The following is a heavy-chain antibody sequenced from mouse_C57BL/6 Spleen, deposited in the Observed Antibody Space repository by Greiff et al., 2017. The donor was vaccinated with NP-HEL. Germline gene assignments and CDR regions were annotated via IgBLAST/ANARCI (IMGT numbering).Heavy chain of an antibody. V-gene: IGHV1-26*01. Sequence: EVQLQQSGPELVKPGASVKISCKASGYTFTDYYMNWVKQSHGKSLEWIGDINPNNGGTSYNQKFKGKATLTVDKSSSTAYMELRSLTSEDSAVYYCAREDFGYSGPYYFDYWGQGTTLTVSS. J-gene: IGHJ2*01. CDR2: INPNNGGT. CDR1: GYTFTDYY. CDR3: AREDFGYSGPYYFDY.